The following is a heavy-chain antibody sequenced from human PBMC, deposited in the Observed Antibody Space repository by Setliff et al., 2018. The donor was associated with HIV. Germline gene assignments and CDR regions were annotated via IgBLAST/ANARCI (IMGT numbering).Heavy chain of an antibody. J-gene: IGHJ4*02. CDR2: INAANGKT. V-gene: IGHV1-3*01. CDR1: GFTFTTYA. Sequence: ASVKVSCKASGFTFTTYAVHWVRQAPGQRPEWMGWINAANGKTRYPQRFEARVTITRDTSASTAYMELHSLRSEDTAIYYCASSTITIFGVVPYYFDYWGQGTLVTVSS. D-gene: IGHD3-3*01. CDR3: ASSTITIFGVVPYYFDY.